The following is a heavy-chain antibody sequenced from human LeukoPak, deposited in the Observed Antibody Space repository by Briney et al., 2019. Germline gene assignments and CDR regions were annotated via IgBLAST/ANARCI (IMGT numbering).Heavy chain of an antibody. D-gene: IGHD1-1*01. Sequence: SETLSLTCTVPSGSFSSSSYFCGWIRQPPGMGLEWIATINYSGTTYYNPSLKSRVTTSVDTPRNQFSLKLNSVTAADTAVYYCARLRGGVQLWGDWGQGALVTVSS. V-gene: IGHV4-39*01. J-gene: IGHJ4*01. CDR1: SGSFSSSSYF. CDR2: INYSGTT. CDR3: ARLRGGVQLWGD.